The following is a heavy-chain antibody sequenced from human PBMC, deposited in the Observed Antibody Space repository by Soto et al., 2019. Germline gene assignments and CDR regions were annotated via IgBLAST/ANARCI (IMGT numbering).Heavy chain of an antibody. Sequence: GGSLRLSCVASGFNFSANAMTWVRQAPGKGLEWVSSILHIGDSAYYADSVKGRFTISRDNSKSTLYLQMNSLRAEDTAVYYCARRGLSNNDYWGQGTLVTVSS. CDR3: ARRGLSNNDY. J-gene: IGHJ4*02. V-gene: IGHV3-23*01. CDR2: ILHIGDSA. CDR1: GFNFSANA. D-gene: IGHD1-1*01.